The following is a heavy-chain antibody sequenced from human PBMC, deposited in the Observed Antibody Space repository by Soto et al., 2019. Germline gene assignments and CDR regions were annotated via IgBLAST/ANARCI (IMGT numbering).Heavy chain of an antibody. V-gene: IGHV4-61*01. CDR2: KYYSGIS. Sequence: QVHLQESGPGLLKPSETLSLTCTVTRGSVSSQTHFWTWIRQPPGKGLEWIGYKYYSGISNYNPSLQSRFTISVDTSKNQFSLRLTSVTAADTAVYFCVREDMSGTYYFDAWGQGALVTVSS. J-gene: IGHJ4*02. D-gene: IGHD1-26*01. CDR1: RGSVSSQTHF. CDR3: VREDMSGTYYFDA.